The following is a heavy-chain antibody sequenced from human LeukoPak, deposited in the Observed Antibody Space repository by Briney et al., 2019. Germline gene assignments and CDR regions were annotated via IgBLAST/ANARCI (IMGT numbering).Heavy chain of an antibody. CDR3: ARGDYPYDSSGYSFDY. V-gene: IGHV1-69*05. J-gene: IGHJ4*02. CDR1: GGTFSSYA. D-gene: IGHD3-22*01. CDR2: IIPIFGTA. Sequence: SVKVPCKASGGTFSSYAISWVRQAPGRGLEWMGGIIPIFGTANYAQKFQGRVTITTDESTSTAYMELSSLRSEDTAVYYCARGDYPYDSSGYSFDYWGQGTLVTVSS.